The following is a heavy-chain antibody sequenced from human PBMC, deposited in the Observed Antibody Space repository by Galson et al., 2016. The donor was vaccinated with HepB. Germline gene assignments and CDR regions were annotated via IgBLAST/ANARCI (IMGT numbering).Heavy chain of an antibody. CDR2: IKKAGSEK. D-gene: IGHD5-24*01. J-gene: IGHJ4*02. CDR3: ARAIATSY. CDR1: GFTFSSFW. Sequence: SLRLSCAASGFTFSSFWMSWVRQAPGKGLEWVANIKKAGSEKSYVDSVKGRFTISRDNAKNSLFLQMNSLRADDTAVYYCARAIATSYWGQGALVTVSS. V-gene: IGHV3-7*05.